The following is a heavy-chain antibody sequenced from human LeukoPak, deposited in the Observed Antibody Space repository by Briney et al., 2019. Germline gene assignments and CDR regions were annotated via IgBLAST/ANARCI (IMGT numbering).Heavy chain of an antibody. D-gene: IGHD3-9*01. CDR1: GFTFSSYA. V-gene: IGHV3-23*01. Sequence: GGSLRLSCAASGFTFSSYAMSWVRQAPGKGLEWVSSISGSGGGTYYADSVKGRFTISRDNSKNTLYVQMNSLRAEDTAVYYCAKDRFYDILTGYELRAYFDYWGQGTLVTVSS. J-gene: IGHJ4*02. CDR3: AKDRFYDILTGYELRAYFDY. CDR2: ISGSGGGT.